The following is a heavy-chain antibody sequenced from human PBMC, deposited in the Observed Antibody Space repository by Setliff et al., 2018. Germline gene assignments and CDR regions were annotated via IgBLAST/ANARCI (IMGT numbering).Heavy chain of an antibody. CDR3: ARDGGEY. CDR2: IKQDGSEK. V-gene: IGHV3-7*01. Sequence: GGSLRLSCAASGFTFSSYAMSWVRQAPGKGLEWVADIKQDGSEKYYVDSVKGRFTISRDNAKNSLHLQMNSLRAEDTAVYYCARDGGEYWGQGTLVTVSS. D-gene: IGHD3-16*01. J-gene: IGHJ4*02. CDR1: GFTFSSYA.